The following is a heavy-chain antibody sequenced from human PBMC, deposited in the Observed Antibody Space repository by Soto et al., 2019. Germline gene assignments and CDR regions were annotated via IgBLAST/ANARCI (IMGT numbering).Heavy chain of an antibody. CDR1: GFTFSSYA. Sequence: GGSLRLSFAASGFTFSSYAMSWVRQAPGKGLEWVSAISGSGGSTYYADSVKGRFTISRDNSKNTLYLQMNSLRAEDTAVYYCAKDLRRADYGDYYGMDVWGQGTTVTVSS. CDR2: ISGSGGST. CDR3: AKDLRRADYGDYYGMDV. J-gene: IGHJ6*02. V-gene: IGHV3-23*01. D-gene: IGHD4-17*01.